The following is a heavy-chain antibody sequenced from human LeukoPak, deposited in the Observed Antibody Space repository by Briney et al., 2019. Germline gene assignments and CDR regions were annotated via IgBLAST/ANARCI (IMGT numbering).Heavy chain of an antibody. Sequence: GGSLRLSCVASGFTFSSYDMHWVRHATGKGLEWVSAIGTAGDTYYPGSVKGRFTISRENAKNSLYLQMNSLRAGDTAVYYCARMGYSSSWGYYYGMDVWGQGTTVTVSS. CDR2: IGTAGDT. D-gene: IGHD6-13*01. CDR3: ARMGYSSSWGYYYGMDV. CDR1: GFTFSSYD. V-gene: IGHV3-13*04. J-gene: IGHJ6*02.